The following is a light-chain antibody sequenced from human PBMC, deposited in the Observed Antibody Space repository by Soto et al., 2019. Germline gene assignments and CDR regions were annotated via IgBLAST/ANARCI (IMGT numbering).Light chain of an antibody. CDR3: QSYDSTLSAYV. J-gene: IGLJ1*01. CDR1: SSNIGAGYP. CDR2: GNT. V-gene: IGLV1-40*01. Sequence: QSVLTQPPSVSGAPGQRVTIYCTGTSSNIGAGYPVHWYQQLPGTAPKLLIFGNTNRPSGVPDRFSGSRSGLAITGLQAEDEADYYRQSYDSTLSAYVFGAGTKVTVL.